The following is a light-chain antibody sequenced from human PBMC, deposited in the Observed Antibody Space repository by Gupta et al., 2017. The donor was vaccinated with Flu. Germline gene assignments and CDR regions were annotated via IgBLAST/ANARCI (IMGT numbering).Light chain of an antibody. J-gene: IGKJ2*01. CDR3: QQYNNWPSYT. CDR2: GAA. V-gene: IGKV3-15*01. CDR1: QSVSSS. Sequence: AAMSVSPRGRATLSCSASQSVSSSIAVYQHKPGQAPSLLIYGAATSATGIPDRFSVSGSGTEFTLTISSLQSEDFAVYVCQQYNNWPSYTFGQGTKLEIK.